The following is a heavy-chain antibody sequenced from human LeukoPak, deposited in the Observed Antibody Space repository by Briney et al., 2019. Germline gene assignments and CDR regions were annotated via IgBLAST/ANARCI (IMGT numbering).Heavy chain of an antibody. CDR1: GGTFSSYA. D-gene: IGHD5-18*01. CDR3: ARAGGYSYGSFDY. V-gene: IGHV1-69*05. Sequence: SVKVSCKASGGTFSSYAISWVPQAPGQGLEWMGRIIPIFGTANYAQKFQGRVTITTDESTSTAYMELSSLRSEDTAVYYCARAGGYSYGSFDYRGQGTLVTVSS. CDR2: IIPIFGTA. J-gene: IGHJ4*02.